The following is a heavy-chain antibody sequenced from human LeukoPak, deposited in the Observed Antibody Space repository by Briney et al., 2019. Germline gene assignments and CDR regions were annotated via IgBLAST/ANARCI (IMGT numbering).Heavy chain of an antibody. CDR3: ARDGGYSSGWYEDGYFDY. J-gene: IGHJ4*02. CDR1: GGSISSSNW. Sequence: SETLSLTCAVSGGSISSSNWWSWVRQPPGKGLEWIGEIYHSGSTNYNPSLKSRVTISRDKSKNQFSLKLSSVTAADTAVYYCARDGGYSSGWYEDGYFDYWGQGTLVTVSS. CDR2: IYHSGST. D-gene: IGHD6-19*01. V-gene: IGHV4-4*02.